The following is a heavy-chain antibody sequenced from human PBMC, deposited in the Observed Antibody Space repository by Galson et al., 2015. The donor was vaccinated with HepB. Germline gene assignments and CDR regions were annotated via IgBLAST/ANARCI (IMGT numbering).Heavy chain of an antibody. Sequence: SLRLSCAASGFTFSSYGMHWVRQAPGKGLEWVAVIWYDGSNKYYADSVKGRFTISRDNSKNTLYLQMNSLRAEDTAVYYCARDQSGSALVDTWFDPWGQGTLVTVSS. CDR1: GFTFSSYG. CDR2: IWYDGSNK. V-gene: IGHV3-33*01. D-gene: IGHD3-10*01. CDR3: ARDQSGSALVDTWFDP. J-gene: IGHJ5*02.